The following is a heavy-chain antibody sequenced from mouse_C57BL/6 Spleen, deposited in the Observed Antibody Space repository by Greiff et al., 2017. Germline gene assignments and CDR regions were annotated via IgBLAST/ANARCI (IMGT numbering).Heavy chain of an antibody. CDR1: GYTFTDYY. CDR2: INPNNGGT. J-gene: IGHJ4*01. Sequence: EVQLQQSGPELVKPGASVKISCKASGYTFTDYYMNWVKQSHGKSLEWIGDINPNNGGTSYNQKFKGKATLTVDKSSSTAYMALRSLTSEDSAVYYCARSLYYAMDYWGQGTSVTVSS. V-gene: IGHV1-26*01. CDR3: ARSLYYAMDY.